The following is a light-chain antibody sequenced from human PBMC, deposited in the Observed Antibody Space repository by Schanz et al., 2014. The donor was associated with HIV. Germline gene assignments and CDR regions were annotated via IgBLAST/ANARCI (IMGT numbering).Light chain of an antibody. CDR1: QSVSSN. CDR3: QHYGTSFT. V-gene: IGKV3-20*01. CDR2: GAS. J-gene: IGKJ3*01. Sequence: IVLTQSPATLSVSPGERATLSCRASQSVSSNLAWYQHKPGQAPRLLISGASTRATGIPDRFSGSGSGTDFTLTISRLEPEDFAVYYCQHYGTSFTFGPGTKVDIK.